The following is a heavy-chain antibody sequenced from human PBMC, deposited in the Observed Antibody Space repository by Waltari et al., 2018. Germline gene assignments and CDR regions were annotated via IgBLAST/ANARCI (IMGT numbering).Heavy chain of an antibody. CDR2: IHHTGSI. D-gene: IGHD6-6*01. CDR3: ARSVAARRINWFDP. J-gene: IGHJ5*02. CDR1: AGSISSTTDS. Sequence: QLQLQESGPGLLRPSETLSLTCTAAAGSISSTTDSWGWIRQPPGKGLEWIGSIHHTGSIYYNPSLKTRVTISADTSRQHLSLKLRSLTAADTALYYCARSVAARRINWFDPWGQGTLVTVSS. V-gene: IGHV4-39*02.